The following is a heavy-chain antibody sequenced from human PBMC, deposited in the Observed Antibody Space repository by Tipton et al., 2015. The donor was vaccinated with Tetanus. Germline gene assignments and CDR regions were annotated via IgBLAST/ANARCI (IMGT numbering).Heavy chain of an antibody. D-gene: IGHD6-19*01. Sequence: SLRLSCAASGFTFSSYGMHWVRQAPGKGLEWVAVIWYDGSNKYYADSVKGRFTISRDNSKNTLYLQMNSLRAEDTAVYYCARVERGYSSGWYRSYYYYGMDVWGQGTTVTVSS. CDR1: GFTFSSYG. V-gene: IGHV3-33*01. J-gene: IGHJ6*02. CDR3: ARVERGYSSGWYRSYYYYGMDV. CDR2: IWYDGSNK.